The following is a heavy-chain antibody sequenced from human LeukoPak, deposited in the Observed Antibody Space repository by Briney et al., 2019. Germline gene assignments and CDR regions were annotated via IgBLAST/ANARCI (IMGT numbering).Heavy chain of an antibody. D-gene: IGHD2-2*01. V-gene: IGHV1-2*02. CDR1: GYTFTGYY. Sequence: ASVKVSCKASGYTFTGYYMHWVRQAPGQRLEWMGWINPNSGGTNYAQKFQGRVTMTRDTSISTAYMELSRLRSDDTAVYYCARGIVVVPAANGEDHYYYGMDVWGQGTTVTVSS. CDR3: ARGIVVVPAANGEDHYYYGMDV. CDR2: INPNSGGT. J-gene: IGHJ6*02.